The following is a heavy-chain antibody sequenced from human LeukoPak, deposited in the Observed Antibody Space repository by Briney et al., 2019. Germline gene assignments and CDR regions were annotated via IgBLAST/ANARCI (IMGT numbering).Heavy chain of an antibody. CDR3: ARGGSPGYYYYMDV. J-gene: IGHJ6*03. V-gene: IGHV3-11*04. D-gene: IGHD1-26*01. CDR1: GFTFSDYY. CDR2: ISGSGIII. Sequence: AGGSLRLSCAASGFTFSDYYMSWIRQAPGKGLEWVSYISGSGIIIYYADSMEGRFTISRDNAKNSLFLQINSLRAEDTALYYCARGGSPGYYYYMDVWGKGTTVTVSS.